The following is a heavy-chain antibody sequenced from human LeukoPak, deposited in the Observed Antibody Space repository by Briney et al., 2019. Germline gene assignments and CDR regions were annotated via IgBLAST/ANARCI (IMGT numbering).Heavy chain of an antibody. Sequence: GGSLRLSCAASGFTFSSYWMSWVRQAPGKGREWVANIKQDGSEKYYVDSVKGRFTISRDNAKNSLYLQMNSLRAEDTAVYYCARERRGYYDFWSGYSNWFDPWGQGTLVTVSS. D-gene: IGHD3-3*01. CDR2: IKQDGSEK. J-gene: IGHJ5*02. CDR3: ARERRGYYDFWSGYSNWFDP. V-gene: IGHV3-7*01. CDR1: GFTFSSYW.